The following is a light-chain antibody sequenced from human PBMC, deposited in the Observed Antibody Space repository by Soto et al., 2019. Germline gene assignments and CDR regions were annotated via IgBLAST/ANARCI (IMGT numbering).Light chain of an antibody. Sequence: DIQMTQSPSSLSASVVDVVKINCLASQNIIRHLNWYQHKPGRAPRLLIYAASTLQSGVPSRFSGGGSGTDFTLSISCLQSEDFATYYCQQYYSYPRTCGQGTKGDIK. CDR3: QQYYSYPRT. CDR2: AAS. CDR1: QNIIRH. V-gene: IGKV1-39*01. J-gene: IGKJ1*01.